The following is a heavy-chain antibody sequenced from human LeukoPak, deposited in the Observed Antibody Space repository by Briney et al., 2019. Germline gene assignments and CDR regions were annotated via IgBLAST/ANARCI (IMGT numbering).Heavy chain of an antibody. Sequence: RGSLRRSCAASGFTCSSYSMNWVRQAPGKGLEWVSSISSSSSYIYYADSVKGRFTISRDNAKNSLYLQMNSLRAEDTAVYYCARGGVAAAGDYYYYGMDVWGQGTTVTVSS. J-gene: IGHJ6*02. D-gene: IGHD6-13*01. CDR2: ISSSSSYI. CDR1: GFTCSSYS. CDR3: ARGGVAAAGDYYYYGMDV. V-gene: IGHV3-21*01.